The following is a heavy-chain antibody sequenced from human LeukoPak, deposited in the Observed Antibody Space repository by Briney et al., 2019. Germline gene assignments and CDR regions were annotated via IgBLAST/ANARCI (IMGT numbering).Heavy chain of an antibody. CDR3: APYLGYCSSTSCPFDY. CDR2: ISSSSSTI. CDR1: GFTFSSYS. V-gene: IGHV3-48*01. D-gene: IGHD2-2*01. J-gene: IGHJ4*02. Sequence: GGSLRLSCAASGFTFSSYSMNWVRQAPGKGLEWVSYISSSSSTIYYADSVKGRFTISRDNSKNTLYLQMNSLRAEDTAVYYCAPYLGYCSSTSCPFDYWGQGTLVTVSS.